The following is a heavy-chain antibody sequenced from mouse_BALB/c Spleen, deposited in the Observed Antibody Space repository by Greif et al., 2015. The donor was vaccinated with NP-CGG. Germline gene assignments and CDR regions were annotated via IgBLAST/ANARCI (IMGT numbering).Heavy chain of an antibody. CDR1: GYTFSSYW. V-gene: IGHV1-9*01. Sequence: VQLQQSGAELMKPGASVKISCKATGYTFSSYWIEWVKQRPGHGLEWIGEILPGSGSTNYNEKFKGKATFTADTSSNTAYMQLSSLTSEDSAVYYCARSYYYDYFDYWGQGTTLTVSS. D-gene: IGHD1-1*01. CDR2: ILPGSGST. J-gene: IGHJ2*01. CDR3: ARSYYYDYFDY.